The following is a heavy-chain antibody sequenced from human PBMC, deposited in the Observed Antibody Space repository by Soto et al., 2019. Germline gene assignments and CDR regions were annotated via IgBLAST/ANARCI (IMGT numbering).Heavy chain of an antibody. V-gene: IGHV4-39*01. CDR3: ALQPSTQLYYFDY. CDR2: IYYSGST. Sequence: QLQLQESGPGLVKPSETLSLTCTVSGGSISSSSYYWGWIRQPPGKGLEWIGSIYYSGSTYYNPSLKSRVTISVDTSKNQFSLKLSSVTAADTAVYYCALQPSTQLYYFDYWGQGTLVTVSS. CDR1: GGSISSSSYY. J-gene: IGHJ4*02. D-gene: IGHD2-2*01.